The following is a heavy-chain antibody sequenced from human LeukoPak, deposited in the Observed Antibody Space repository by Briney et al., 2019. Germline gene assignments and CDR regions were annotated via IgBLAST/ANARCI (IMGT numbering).Heavy chain of an antibody. CDR1: GDSVSSNTAA. J-gene: IGHJ6*02. CDR2: TYYRSKWYN. V-gene: IGHV6-1*01. D-gene: IGHD2-2*01. Sequence: SQTLSLTCAISGDSVSSNTAAWNWIRQSPSRGLEWLGRTYYRSKWYNDYAVFVKSRITINPDTSKNQFSLHLNSVTPEDTAVYYCAYGGHYQPLYGLDVWGQGPRSPSP. CDR3: AYGGHYQPLYGLDV.